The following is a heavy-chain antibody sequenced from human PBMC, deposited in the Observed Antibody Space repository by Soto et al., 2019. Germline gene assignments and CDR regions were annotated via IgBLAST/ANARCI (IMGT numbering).Heavy chain of an antibody. CDR1: GFTFSSYS. CDR2: ISSSSSTI. D-gene: IGHD6-6*01. Sequence: EVQLVESGGGLVQPGGSLRLSCAASGFTFSSYSMNWVRQAPGQGLEWVSYISSSSSTIYYADSVKGRFTISRDNAKNSLSLQMNSLRDEDTAVYYCARPEYSSSSYGMDVWGQGTTVTVSS. CDR3: ARPEYSSSSYGMDV. V-gene: IGHV3-48*02. J-gene: IGHJ6*02.